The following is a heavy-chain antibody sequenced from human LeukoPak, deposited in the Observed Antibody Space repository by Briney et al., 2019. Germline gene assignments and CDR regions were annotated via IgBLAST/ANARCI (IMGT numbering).Heavy chain of an antibody. Sequence: GGSLRLSCAASGFTFSSYRMNWVRQAPGKGLKWVSSISSSSSYIYYADSVKGRFTISRDNAKNSLYLQMNSLRAEDTALYYCVKGRWFGELLSWGQGTLVSVSS. CDR3: VKGRWFGELLS. J-gene: IGHJ5*02. D-gene: IGHD3-10*01. V-gene: IGHV3-21*04. CDR2: ISSSSSYI. CDR1: GFTFSSYR.